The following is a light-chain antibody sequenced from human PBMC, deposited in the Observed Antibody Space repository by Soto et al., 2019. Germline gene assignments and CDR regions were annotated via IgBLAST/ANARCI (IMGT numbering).Light chain of an antibody. Sequence: EIVLTQSPGTLSLSPGERATLSCRASQSVSSSYLAWYQQKPGQAPRLLIFSASSRATGIPDRFSGSGFGTDFTLTISRLEPEDFAVYYCQKYGSSPLSWTFGQGTKVEI. CDR1: QSVSSSY. V-gene: IGKV3-20*01. CDR2: SAS. J-gene: IGKJ1*01. CDR3: QKYGSSPLSWT.